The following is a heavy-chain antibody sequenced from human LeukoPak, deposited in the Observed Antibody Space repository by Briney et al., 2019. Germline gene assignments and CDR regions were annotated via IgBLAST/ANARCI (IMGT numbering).Heavy chain of an antibody. Sequence: GGSLRLSCAASGFTFSSYWMHWVRQAPGKGLVWVSRINRDGSSTSYADSVKGRFTISRDNAKNTVYLQMNSLRAEDTAVYYCARVLVLAGSNYGMDDWGQGTTVTVSS. CDR2: INRDGSST. D-gene: IGHD3-9*01. CDR3: ARVLVLAGSNYGMDD. J-gene: IGHJ6*02. CDR1: GFTFSSYW. V-gene: IGHV3-74*01.